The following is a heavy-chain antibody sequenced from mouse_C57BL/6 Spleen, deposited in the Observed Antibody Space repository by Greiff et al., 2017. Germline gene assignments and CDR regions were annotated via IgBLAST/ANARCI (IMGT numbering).Heavy chain of an antibody. CDR2: IDPEDGET. D-gene: IGHD2-12*01. CDR3: ARERVALRPFAY. J-gene: IGHJ3*01. Sequence: EVQLQQSGAELVKPGASVKLSCTASGFNIKDYYMPWVKQRTEQGLEWIGRIDPEDGETNYAPKFQGKATITADTSSNTAYLQLNSRTSEDTAVYYCARERVALRPFAYWGQGTLVTVSA. CDR1: GFNIKDYY. V-gene: IGHV14-2*01.